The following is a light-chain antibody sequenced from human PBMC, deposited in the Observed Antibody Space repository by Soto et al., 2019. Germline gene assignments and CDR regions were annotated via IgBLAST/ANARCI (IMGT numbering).Light chain of an antibody. CDR3: QLSYSTPPL. CDR1: QSISSY. CDR2: AAS. Sequence: DIQMTQSPSSLSASVGDRVTITCRASQSISSYLHWYQQKPGKAPKILIYAASSLQSGVPSRYSGCGSGTDFTLTISSLQHEDFATYYCQLSYSTPPLFGPGTKVDIK. J-gene: IGKJ3*01. V-gene: IGKV1-39*01.